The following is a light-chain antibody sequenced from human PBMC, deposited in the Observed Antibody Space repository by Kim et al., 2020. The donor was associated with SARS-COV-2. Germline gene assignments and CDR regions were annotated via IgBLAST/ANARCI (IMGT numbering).Light chain of an antibody. CDR3: CSYAGSYTYV. Sequence: QSVPISCTGTSSDVCGFDYVSWYPPHPGKAPKLMIYDVSKRPSGVPDRFSGSKSGNTASLTISGLQAEDEADYYCCSYAGSYTYVFGTGTKVTVL. CDR1: SSDVCGFDY. J-gene: IGLJ1*01. V-gene: IGLV2-11*01. CDR2: DVS.